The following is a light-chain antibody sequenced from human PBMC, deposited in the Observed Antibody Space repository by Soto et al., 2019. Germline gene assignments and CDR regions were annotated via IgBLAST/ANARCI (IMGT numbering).Light chain of an antibody. CDR1: SSDVGSYDV. J-gene: IGLJ3*02. CDR2: EVA. Sequence: SVLTQPASVSGSPGQSITISCTGTSSDVGSYDVVSWYQQHPGKAPQLIIYEVAQRPSGVSDRFSGSKSGSTASLTISGLQAEDEAHYFCCSYAGSTTFWVFGGGTQLTVL. CDR3: CSYAGSTTFWV. V-gene: IGLV2-23*02.